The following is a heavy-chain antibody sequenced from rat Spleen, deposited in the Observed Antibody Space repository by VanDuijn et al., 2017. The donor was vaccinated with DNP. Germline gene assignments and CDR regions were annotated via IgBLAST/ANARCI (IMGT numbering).Heavy chain of an antibody. CDR1: GFTFSNHD. J-gene: IGHJ3*01. Sequence: EVQLVESGGGLVQPGRSLKLSCAASGFTFSNHDMAWVRLAPTKGLEWVASISPSGGSTYCRDSVKGRFTVSRDNAERSLYLQMDSLRSEDTATYYCSRGEDYYNWFAYWGQGTLVTVSS. CDR3: SRGEDYYNWFAY. V-gene: IGHV5-25*01. CDR2: ISPSGGST. D-gene: IGHD1-1*01.